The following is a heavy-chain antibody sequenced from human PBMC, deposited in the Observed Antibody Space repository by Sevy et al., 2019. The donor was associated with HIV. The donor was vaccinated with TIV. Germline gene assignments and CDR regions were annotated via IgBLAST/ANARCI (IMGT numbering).Heavy chain of an antibody. CDR2: FDPEDGET. CDR1: GHTLTEIS. V-gene: IGHV1-24*01. J-gene: IGHJ4*02. Sequence: ALVKVSCKVSGHTLTEISMHWVRQTPGRGLEWMGRFDPEDGETIYAQKFQGRITMTEDTSTDTAYLELSSLRSEDTAVYYCATAREYYEDNSGYFDYWGPGTLVTVSS. D-gene: IGHD3-22*01. CDR3: ATAREYYEDNSGYFDY.